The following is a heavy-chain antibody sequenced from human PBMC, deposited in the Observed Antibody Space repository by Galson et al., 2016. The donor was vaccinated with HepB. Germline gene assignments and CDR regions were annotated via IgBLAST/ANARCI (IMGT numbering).Heavy chain of an antibody. CDR1: GGSISSGGYY. J-gene: IGHJ5*02. CDR2: IYYRGST. CDR3: AGDARDNSGSGTTA. Sequence: TLSLTCNVSGGSISSGGYYWSWTRQHPGKGLEWIGCIYYRGSTYYNPSLKSRVTISVDTSKNQFSLKLNSVTAADTAIYYCAGDARDNSGSGTTAWGPGTLVTVSS. D-gene: IGHD3-10*01. V-gene: IGHV4-31*03.